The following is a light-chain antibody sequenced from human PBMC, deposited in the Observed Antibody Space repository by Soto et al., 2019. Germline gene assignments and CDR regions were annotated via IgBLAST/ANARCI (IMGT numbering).Light chain of an antibody. CDR1: SSDVGGYNY. Sequence: QSVLTQPASVSGSPGQSITISFTGTSSDVGGYNYVSWYQQHPGKAPKPMIYEVSNRPSGVSNRFSGSKSGNTASLTISGLQAEDEADYYCSSYTSSSTLYVFGTGTKVTVL. J-gene: IGLJ1*01. CDR3: SSYTSSSTLYV. V-gene: IGLV2-14*01. CDR2: EVS.